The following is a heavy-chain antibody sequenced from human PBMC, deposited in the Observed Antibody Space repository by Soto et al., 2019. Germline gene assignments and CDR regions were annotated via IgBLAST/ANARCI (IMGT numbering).Heavy chain of an antibody. Sequence: SETLSVSCTFSSGSISSGGYYWSWIRQPPGKGLEWIGFIYYRGSTFYNPSLKSRVTISVDTSKNQFSLKLSSVTAADTAVYYCARNRRNWFDPWGQGTLLTVSS. J-gene: IGHJ5*02. V-gene: IGHV4-31*03. CDR2: IYYRGST. CDR1: SGSISSGGYY. CDR3: ARNRRNWFDP. D-gene: IGHD3-16*02.